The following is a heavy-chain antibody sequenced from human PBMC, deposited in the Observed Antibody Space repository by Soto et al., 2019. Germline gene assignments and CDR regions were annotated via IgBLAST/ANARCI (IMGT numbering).Heavy chain of an antibody. D-gene: IGHD3-3*01. CDR1: GYTLTSYG. V-gene: IGHV1-18*01. CDR2: ISPYNGNT. Sequence: QVQLVQSRAEVKKPGASVKVSCKASGYTLTSYGISWVRQAPGQGLEWVGWISPYNGNTNYAQKLQDRVTLTTETSTRTAYMELRSLRPDDTAVYYCARADFDFWSGYSPIDYWGQGTLVTVSS. J-gene: IGHJ4*02. CDR3: ARADFDFWSGYSPIDY.